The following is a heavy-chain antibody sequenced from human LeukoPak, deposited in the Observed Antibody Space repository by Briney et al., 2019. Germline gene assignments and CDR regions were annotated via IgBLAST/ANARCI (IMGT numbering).Heavy chain of an antibody. Sequence: GGSLRLSCAASGFTFSSDWMTWVRQAPGKGLEWVANIKHNGDELNYVDSVEDRFTISRDNAKNSLYLYMTSLRAEDTAVYYCARELRTFDSWGQGTLVTVSS. J-gene: IGHJ4*02. CDR2: IKHNGDEL. D-gene: IGHD3-16*01. CDR3: ARELRTFDS. V-gene: IGHV3-7*01. CDR1: GFTFSSDW.